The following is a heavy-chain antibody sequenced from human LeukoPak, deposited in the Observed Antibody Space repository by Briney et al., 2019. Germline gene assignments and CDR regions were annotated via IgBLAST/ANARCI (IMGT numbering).Heavy chain of an antibody. J-gene: IGHJ6*03. V-gene: IGHV3-7*01. CDR3: ARDETAYYGSGPYYSHYYYRDV. Sequence: GGSLRLPCAASGFTFSNHWMSWVRQAPGKGLEWVADIKQGGSEKNYVDSVRGRFTISRDSAKNSLYLHMNSLRAEDTAVYYCARDETAYYGSGPYYSHYYYRDVWAKGPRSLSP. D-gene: IGHD3-10*01. CDR2: IKQGGSEK. CDR1: GFTFSNHW.